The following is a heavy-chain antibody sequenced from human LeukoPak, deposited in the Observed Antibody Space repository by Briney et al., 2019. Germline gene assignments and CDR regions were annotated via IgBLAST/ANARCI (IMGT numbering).Heavy chain of an antibody. CDR2: ISWNSGSI. Sequence: GRSLRLSCAASGFTFDDFAIHWVRQAPGKGLEWVSGISWNSGSIGYADSVKGRFTISRDNAKNSLYLQMNSLRAEDMALYYCAKERYCSSTSCPGAFDIWGQGTMVTVSS. V-gene: IGHV3-9*03. CDR1: GFTFDDFA. J-gene: IGHJ3*02. CDR3: AKERYCSSTSCPGAFDI. D-gene: IGHD2-2*01.